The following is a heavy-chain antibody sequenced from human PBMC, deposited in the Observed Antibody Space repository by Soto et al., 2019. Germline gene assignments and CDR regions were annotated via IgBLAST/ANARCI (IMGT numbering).Heavy chain of an antibody. V-gene: IGHV4-34*01. Sequence: SETLSLTCVVYGGPLRGYYWSWIRQSPGKGLEWIGELNNGGGTDYNPSLKSRVTISVDTSKNQFSLHLSSVTDADRAVYYCAGRNGYYSGFGFWGQGTQVTVSS. CDR3: AGRNGYYSGFGF. J-gene: IGHJ4*02. CDR2: LNNGGGT. D-gene: IGHD3-22*01. CDR1: GGPLRGYY.